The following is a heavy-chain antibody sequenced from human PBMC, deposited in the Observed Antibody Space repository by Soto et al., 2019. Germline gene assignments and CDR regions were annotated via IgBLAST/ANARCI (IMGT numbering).Heavy chain of an antibody. J-gene: IGHJ4*02. CDR3: ARVNLKRFDY. CDR1: GASVNSENYY. CDR2: VYYSGST. V-gene: IGHV4-61*01. Sequence: SETLSLTCTVSGASVNSENYYWSWIRQPPGKGLEWIGYVYYSGSTNYNPSLKSRATISLDTSKNQFSLKLSSVTAADTAVYYCARVNLKRFDYWGQGTLVTVSS.